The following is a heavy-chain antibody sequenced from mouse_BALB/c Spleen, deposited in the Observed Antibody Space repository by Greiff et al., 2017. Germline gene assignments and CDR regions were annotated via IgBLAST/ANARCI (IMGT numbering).Heavy chain of an antibody. J-gene: IGHJ4*01. Sequence: QVQLQQSGPELVKPGASVKMSCKASGYTFTDYVISWVKQRTGQGLEWIGEIYPGSGSTYYNEKFKGKATLTADKSSNTAYMQLSSLTSEDSAVYFCATPDYRYDDAMDYWGQGTSVTVSS. CDR3: ATPDYRYDDAMDY. CDR1: GYTFTDYV. D-gene: IGHD2-14*01. V-gene: IGHV1-81*01. CDR2: IYPGSGST.